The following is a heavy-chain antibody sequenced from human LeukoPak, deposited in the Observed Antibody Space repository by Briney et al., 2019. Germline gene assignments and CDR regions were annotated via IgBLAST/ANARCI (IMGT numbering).Heavy chain of an antibody. J-gene: IGHJ4*02. V-gene: IGHV4-38-2*02. CDR3: ASEDREGWFGELWDY. CDR1: GYSISSGYY. CDR2: IYHSGST. Sequence: SETLSLTCTVSGYSISSGYYWGWIRQPPGKGLEWIGSIYHSGSTYYNPSLKSRVTISVDTSKNQFSLKLSSVTAADTAVYYCASEDREGWFGELWDYWGQGTLVTVSS. D-gene: IGHD3-10*01.